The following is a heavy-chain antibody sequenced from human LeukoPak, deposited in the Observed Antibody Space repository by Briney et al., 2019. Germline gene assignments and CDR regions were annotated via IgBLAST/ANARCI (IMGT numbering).Heavy chain of an antibody. Sequence: SQTLSLTCAISGDSVSSNNTTWNWIRQSPSRGLEWLGRTYFRGKWYNDYALSVKSRITINPDTSKNQFSLQLNSVTPEDTAVYYCARGPLRYFDHWGQGTPVTVSS. D-gene: IGHD4-17*01. CDR1: GDSVSSNNTT. J-gene: IGHJ4*02. CDR3: ARGPLRYFDH. V-gene: IGHV6-1*01. CDR2: TYFRGKWYN.